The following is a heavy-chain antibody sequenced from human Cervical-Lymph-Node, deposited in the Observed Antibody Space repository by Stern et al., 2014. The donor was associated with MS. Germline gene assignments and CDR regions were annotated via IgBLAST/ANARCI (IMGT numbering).Heavy chain of an antibody. J-gene: IGHJ4*02. Sequence: QVQLQESGPGLVKPLETLSLTCTVSGVSINSATNLWGWIRQPPGKGLEWIGSIHYSGNTHYSPSLEGRLITSVDTSKNQFSLKLSSVSAADTAVYYCARQAASGWYMGYFDYWGQGVLVTVSS. V-gene: IGHV4-39*01. CDR1: GVSINSATNL. CDR3: ARQAASGWYMGYFDY. CDR2: IHYSGNT. D-gene: IGHD6-19*01.